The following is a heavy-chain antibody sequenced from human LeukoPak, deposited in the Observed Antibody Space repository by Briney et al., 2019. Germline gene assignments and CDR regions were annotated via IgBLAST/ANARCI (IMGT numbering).Heavy chain of an antibody. Sequence: PGGSLRLPCAASGFTVSTYSMNWVRQAPEKGLHWVSSISVSRSYISYADSVKGRFTISRDNAKNSLYLQMNSLRAEDTAVYYCARGSYASGSYTFDYWGQGTLVTVSS. CDR1: GFTVSTYS. V-gene: IGHV3-21*06. CDR3: ARGSYASGSYTFDY. CDR2: ISVSRSYI. D-gene: IGHD3-10*01. J-gene: IGHJ4*02.